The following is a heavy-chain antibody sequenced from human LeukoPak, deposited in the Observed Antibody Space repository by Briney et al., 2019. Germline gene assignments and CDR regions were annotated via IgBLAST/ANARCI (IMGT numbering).Heavy chain of an antibody. CDR3: AKDKFGMAYYYDSSGYYSSSGFDY. V-gene: IGHV3-30-3*01. Sequence: GGSLRLSCAASGFTFSSYAMHWVRQAPGKGLEWVAVISYDGSNKYYADSVKGRFTISRDNSKNTLYLQMNSLRAEDTAVYYCAKDKFGMAYYYDSSGYYSSSGFDYWGQGTLVTVSS. J-gene: IGHJ4*02. CDR2: ISYDGSNK. CDR1: GFTFSSYA. D-gene: IGHD3-22*01.